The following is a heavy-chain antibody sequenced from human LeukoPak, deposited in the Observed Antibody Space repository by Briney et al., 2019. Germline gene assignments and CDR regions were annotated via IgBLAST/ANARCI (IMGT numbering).Heavy chain of an antibody. J-gene: IGHJ4*02. D-gene: IGHD3-22*01. CDR2: ISDSGGST. CDR1: GFTFSSYA. Sequence: PGRSLRLSCAASGFTFSSYAMSWVRQSPAKGLEWVSAISDSGGSTYYADSVKGRFTISRDNSKNTLSLQMNSLRAEDTAVYYCAKLDVYYDSSGYSSLYWGQGTLVTVSS. CDR3: AKLDVYYDSSGYSSLY. V-gene: IGHV3-23*01.